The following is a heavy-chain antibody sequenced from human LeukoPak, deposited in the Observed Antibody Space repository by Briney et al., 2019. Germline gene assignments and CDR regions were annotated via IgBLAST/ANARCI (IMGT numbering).Heavy chain of an antibody. J-gene: IGHJ4*02. CDR1: GFTVRNFA. V-gene: IGHV3-23*01. Sequence: PGGSLRLFCAASGFTVRNFAMIWVRQARGKGLEWVSAISGSGDKTHYADSVKGRITISRDNSKSVLYMQLNNLRLEDTAVYYCGEGHWGRGTLVTVSS. CDR2: ISGSGDKT. CDR3: GEGH.